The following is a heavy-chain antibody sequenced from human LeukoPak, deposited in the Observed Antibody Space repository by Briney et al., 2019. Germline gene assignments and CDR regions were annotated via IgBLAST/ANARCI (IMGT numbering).Heavy chain of an antibody. Sequence: SSETLSLTCTVSGCSLSSGFFCDWIRQSPGKGLEWIGSFSHRGGSYHNPSLKSRVTISVDTSKNQFSLKLLSVTAADTAAYYCTRAQDFSDSSGPNYLDFWGQGILVTVSS. V-gene: IGHV4-38-2*02. CDR2: FSHRGGS. J-gene: IGHJ4*02. CDR3: TRAQDFSDSSGPNYLDF. CDR1: GCSLSSGFF. D-gene: IGHD3-22*01.